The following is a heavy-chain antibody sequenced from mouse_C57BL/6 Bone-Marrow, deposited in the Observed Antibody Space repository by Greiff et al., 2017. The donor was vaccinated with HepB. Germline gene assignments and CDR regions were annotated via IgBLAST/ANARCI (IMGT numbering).Heavy chain of an antibody. CDR3: ARYGSSPYFDY. CDR1: GYTFTSYW. J-gene: IGHJ2*01. CDR2: IHPNSGST. V-gene: IGHV1-64*01. D-gene: IGHD1-1*01. Sequence: QVQLQQSGAELVKPGASVKLSCKASGYTFTSYWMHWVKQRPGQGLEWIGMIHPNSGSTNYNEKFKSKATLTVDKSSSTAYMQLSSLTSEDSAVYYCARYGSSPYFDYWGQGTTLTVSS.